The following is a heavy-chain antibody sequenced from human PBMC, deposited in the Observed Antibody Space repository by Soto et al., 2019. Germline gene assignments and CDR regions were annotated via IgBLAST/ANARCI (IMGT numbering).Heavy chain of an antibody. V-gene: IGHV4-59*01. CDR3: ARGGWYNDY. CDR1: GGSISSNY. J-gene: IGHJ4*02. D-gene: IGHD6-19*01. Sequence: QVQLQESGPGLVKPSETLSLTCTVSGGSISSNYWSWIRQPPGKGLEWIGYIDYSGSTNYNPSLKSRVTISVDTSKNQFSLNLSSVTAADTAVYYCARGGWYNDYWGQGTLVTVSS. CDR2: IDYSGST.